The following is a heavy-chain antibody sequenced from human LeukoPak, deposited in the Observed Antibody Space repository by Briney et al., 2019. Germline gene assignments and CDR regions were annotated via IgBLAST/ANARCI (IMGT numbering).Heavy chain of an antibody. J-gene: IGHJ4*02. CDR3: ARLWSTSCKGGSCPHQPNY. CDR1: GGSISSSAYH. Sequence: SETLSLTCTVSGGSISSSAYHWGWIRQPPGKGLEWIGTINYGGNTYYNLSLKSRVIIFLDTSKNQFFLKLSSVTAADTAVYYCARLWSTSCKGGSCPHQPNYWGQGTRVTVPS. CDR2: INYGGNT. D-gene: IGHD2-15*01. V-gene: IGHV4-39*01.